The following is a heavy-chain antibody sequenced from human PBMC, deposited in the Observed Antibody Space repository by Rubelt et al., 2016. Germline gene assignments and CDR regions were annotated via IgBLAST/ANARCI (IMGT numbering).Heavy chain of an antibody. V-gene: IGHV2-5*02. J-gene: IGHJ4*02. CDR2: IYWDGDK. Sequence: QITLKESGPTLVKPTQTLTLTCTFSGFSLTSNGMGVGWIRQPPGKALEWLSLIYWDGDKRYSPSLRTRLTITTDTSKNQVVLTMTNMDPVDTATYYGAHSEYTYGRFDYWGQGTLVTVSS. D-gene: IGHD5-18*01. CDR3: AHSEYTYGRFDY. CDR1: GFSLTSNGMG.